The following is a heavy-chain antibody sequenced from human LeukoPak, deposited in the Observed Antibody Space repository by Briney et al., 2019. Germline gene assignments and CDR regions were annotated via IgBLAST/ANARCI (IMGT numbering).Heavy chain of an antibody. Sequence: PSETLSLTCTVSGGSIGSYYWSWIRQPPGKGLEWIGYIYYTGTTTYNPSLKSRVTISLDTSKNQFSLKLTSMTAADTAVYYCARAYSNGLIHDAFDIWGQGTMVTVSS. CDR3: ARAYSNGLIHDAFDI. D-gene: IGHD5-18*01. V-gene: IGHV4-59*01. CDR2: IYYTGTT. CDR1: GGSIGSYY. J-gene: IGHJ3*02.